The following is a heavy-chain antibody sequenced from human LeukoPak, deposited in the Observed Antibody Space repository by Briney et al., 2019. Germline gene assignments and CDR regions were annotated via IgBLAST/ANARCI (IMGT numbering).Heavy chain of an antibody. V-gene: IGHV1-46*01. CDR1: GYTFTSYY. CDR3: ARGYDFWSGYYRVLDY. D-gene: IGHD3-3*01. CDR2: INPSGGST. Sequence: ASVKVSCKASGYTFTSYYMHWVRQAPGQGLEWMGIINPSGGSTSYAQKFQGRVTMTRDTSTSTVYMELSSVRSEDTAVYYCARGYDFWSGYYRVLDYWGQGTLVTVSS. J-gene: IGHJ4*02.